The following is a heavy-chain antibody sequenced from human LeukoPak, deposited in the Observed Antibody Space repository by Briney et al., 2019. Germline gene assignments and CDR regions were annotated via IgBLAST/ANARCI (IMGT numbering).Heavy chain of an antibody. Sequence: GGSLRLSCTASGFTFGDYAMSWVRQAPGKGLEWVGFIRSKAYGGTTEYAASVKGRFTISRDDSKSIAYLQMNSLKTEDTAVYYCTRIWGDYYFDYWGQGTLVTVSS. V-gene: IGHV3-49*04. D-gene: IGHD2-21*01. CDR2: IRSKAYGGTT. J-gene: IGHJ4*02. CDR3: TRIWGDYYFDY. CDR1: GFTFGDYA.